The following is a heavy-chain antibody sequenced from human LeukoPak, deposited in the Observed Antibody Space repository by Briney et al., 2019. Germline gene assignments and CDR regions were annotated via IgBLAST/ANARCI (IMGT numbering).Heavy chain of an antibody. CDR2: INTNTGNP. J-gene: IGHJ4*02. CDR3: AREWDSSSWYEPTPIDY. CDR1: GYTFTSYA. Sequence: ASVKVSCKASGYTFTSYAMNWVRQAPGQGLEWMGWINTNTGNPTYAQGFTGRFVFSLDASVSTAYLQISSLKAEDTAVYYCAREWDSSSWYEPTPIDYWGQGTLVTVSS. D-gene: IGHD6-13*01. V-gene: IGHV7-4-1*02.